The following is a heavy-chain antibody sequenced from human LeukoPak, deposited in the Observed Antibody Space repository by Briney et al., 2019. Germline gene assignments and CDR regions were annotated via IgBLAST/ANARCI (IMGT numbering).Heavy chain of an antibody. CDR2: IHPNSGAT. J-gene: IGHJ4*02. V-gene: IGHV1-2*02. CDR1: GYTFTDYY. D-gene: IGHD5-12*01. CDR3: ARDMERYTGYDYLC. Sequence: ASVHDSCKASGYTFTDYYLHWVRQAPGQGLEWVGWIHPNSGATHYAQKFQGRLTMTRDTSISTVYMELTRLRSDDTAVYYCARDMERYTGYDYLCGAQGTLVTAS.